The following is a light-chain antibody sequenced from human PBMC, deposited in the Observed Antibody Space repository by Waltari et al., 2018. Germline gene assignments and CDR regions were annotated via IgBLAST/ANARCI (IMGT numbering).Light chain of an antibody. J-gene: IGKJ4*01. Sequence: DIQMTQSPSSLSASVGDRVTITCRASQTIRSNLNWYQQKAGKAPKLLMYAASSLQSGVPSRVSGSGSGTDFTLTISSLQPEDFATYYCQQSYSTPLTFGGGTKVEIK. CDR1: QTIRSN. V-gene: IGKV1-39*01. CDR3: QQSYSTPLT. CDR2: AAS.